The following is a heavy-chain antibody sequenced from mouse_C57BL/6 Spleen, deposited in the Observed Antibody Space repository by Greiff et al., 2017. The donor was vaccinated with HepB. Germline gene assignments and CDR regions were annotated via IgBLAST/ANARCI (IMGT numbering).Heavy chain of an antibody. D-gene: IGHD1-1*01. CDR2: ISYDGSN. CDR1: GYSITSGYY. V-gene: IGHV3-6*01. CDR3: ARAPYYYGSSHLYYFDY. Sequence: EVQLQQSGPGLVKPSQSLSLTCSVTGYSITSGYYWNWIRQFPGNKLEWMGYISYDGSNNYNPSLKNRISITRDTSKNQFFLKLNSVTTEDTATYYCARAPYYYGSSHLYYFDYWGQGTTLTVSS. J-gene: IGHJ2*01.